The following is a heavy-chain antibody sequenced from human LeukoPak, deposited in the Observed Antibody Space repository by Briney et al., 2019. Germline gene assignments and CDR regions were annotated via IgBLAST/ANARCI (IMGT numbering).Heavy chain of an antibody. CDR3: AKRRYCSGGSCYSDPEYFQH. Sequence: GGSLSLSCAASGFTFSSYAMSWVRQAPGKGLEWVSAISGSGGSTYYADSVKGRFTISRDNSKNTLYLQMNSLRAEDTAVYYCAKRRYCSGGSCYSDPEYFQHWGQGTLVTVSS. D-gene: IGHD2-15*01. CDR1: GFTFSSYA. CDR2: ISGSGGST. J-gene: IGHJ1*01. V-gene: IGHV3-23*01.